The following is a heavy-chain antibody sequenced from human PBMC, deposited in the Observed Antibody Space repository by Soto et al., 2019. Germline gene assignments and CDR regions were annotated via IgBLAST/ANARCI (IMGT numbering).Heavy chain of an antibody. Sequence: EMQLEESGGGLVQPGGSLRLSCTGSGFTFNKYWINWVRQVPEKGLVWVSRNNHDGSSTNYAGYVKGRFTISRDNAKNTLYLQMSSLRGEDTAVYYCATGDNGDFFAGRYSIDVWGQGTTVTVSS. CDR2: NNHDGSST. V-gene: IGHV3-74*01. J-gene: IGHJ6*03. CDR3: ATGDNGDFFAGRYSIDV. CDR1: GFTFNKYW. D-gene: IGHD4-17*01.